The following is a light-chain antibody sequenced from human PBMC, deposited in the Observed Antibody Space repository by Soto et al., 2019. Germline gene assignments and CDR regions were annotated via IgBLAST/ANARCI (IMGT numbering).Light chain of an antibody. J-gene: IGKJ3*01. CDR1: QSISNY. CDR3: QQGYTPPFT. V-gene: IGKV1-39*01. CDR2: AAS. Sequence: DIQMTQSPSSLSASVGDRVTITCRTSQSISNYLNWYQQRPGTAPQLLLYAASSLQSGVPPRFSGGGSGTDFTLTISSLQPEDVASYYCQQGYTPPFTFGPGTKVDIK.